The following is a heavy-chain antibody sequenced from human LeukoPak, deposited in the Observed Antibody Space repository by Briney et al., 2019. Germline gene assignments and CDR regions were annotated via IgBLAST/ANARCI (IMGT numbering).Heavy chain of an antibody. Sequence: GGSLRLSCTASGFTFDDYAIHWVRQAPGKGLEWVSLISGDGGSTYYADSVKGRFTISRDNSKNSLYLQMNSLRTEDTALYYCAKDQAQLWLPDYWGQGTLVTVSS. CDR1: GFTFDDYA. CDR3: AKDQAQLWLPDY. CDR2: ISGDGGST. V-gene: IGHV3-43*02. J-gene: IGHJ4*02. D-gene: IGHD5-18*01.